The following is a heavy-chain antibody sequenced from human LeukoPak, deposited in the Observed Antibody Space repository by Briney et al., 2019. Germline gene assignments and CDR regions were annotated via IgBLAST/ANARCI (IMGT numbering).Heavy chain of an antibody. Sequence: ASVKVSCKASGYTFISYGIGWVRQAPGQGLEWMGWINPNSGGTNYAQKFQGRVTMTRDTSISTAYMELSRLRSDDTAVYYCARDRFSPAAGTKGIMDVWGQGTTVTVSS. J-gene: IGHJ6*02. V-gene: IGHV1-2*02. CDR1: GYTFISYG. CDR2: INPNSGGT. D-gene: IGHD6-13*01. CDR3: ARDRFSPAAGTKGIMDV.